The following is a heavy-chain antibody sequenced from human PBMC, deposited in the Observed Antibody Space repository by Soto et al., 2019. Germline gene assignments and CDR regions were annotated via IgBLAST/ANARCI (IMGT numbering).Heavy chain of an antibody. D-gene: IGHD1-26*01. J-gene: IGHJ2*01. CDR2: ISYDGSNK. Sequence: QVQLVESGGGVVQPGRSLRLSCAASGFTFSSYGMHWVRQAPGKGLERVAVISYDGSNKYYAGSVKGRFTISRDNSKNTLYRQRNSLTAEDTAVYYCAKGPTSLLSDWYFDLWGRGTLVTVSS. CDR1: GFTFSSYG. V-gene: IGHV3-30*18. CDR3: AKGPTSLLSDWYFDL.